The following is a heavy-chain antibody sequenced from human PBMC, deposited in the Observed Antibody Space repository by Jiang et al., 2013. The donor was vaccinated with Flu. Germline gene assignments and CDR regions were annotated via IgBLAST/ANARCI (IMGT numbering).Heavy chain of an antibody. CDR1: GYTFTGYY. CDR2: INPNSGGT. J-gene: IGHJ5*02. Sequence: KVSCKASGYTFTGYYMHWVRQAPGQGLEWMGWINPNSGGTNYAQKFQGRVTMTRDTSISTAYMELSRLRSDDTAVYYCAKDAWFGEENWFDPWGQGTLVTVSS. D-gene: IGHD3-10*01. CDR3: AKDAWFGEENWFDP. V-gene: IGHV1-2*02.